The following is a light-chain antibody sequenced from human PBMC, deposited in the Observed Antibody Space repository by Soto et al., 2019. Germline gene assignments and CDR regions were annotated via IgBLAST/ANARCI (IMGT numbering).Light chain of an antibody. CDR2: EVN. Sequence: QSALTQPPSASGSPGQSVTISCTGTSSDVGSYNYVSWYQHHPGKAPKVMMYEVNKRPSGVPDRFSGSKSGNTASLTVSGLQAEDEADYYCGSYADSNNYVFGTGTKLTVL. J-gene: IGLJ1*01. CDR3: GSYADSNNYV. V-gene: IGLV2-8*01. CDR1: SSDVGSYNY.